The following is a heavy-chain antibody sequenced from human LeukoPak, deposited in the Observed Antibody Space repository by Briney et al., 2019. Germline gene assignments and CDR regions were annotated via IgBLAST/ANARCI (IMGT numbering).Heavy chain of an antibody. CDR3: ARGVSIAAAGDY. J-gene: IGHJ4*02. D-gene: IGHD6-13*01. CDR2: INAGNGNT. V-gene: IGHV1-3*01. CDR1: GYTFTSYA. Sequence: ASVKVSCKASGYTFTSYAMHWVRQAPGQRLEWMGWINAGNGNTKYSQKFQGRVTITRDTSASTAYVELSSLRSEDTAVYYCARGVSIAAAGDYWGQGTLVTVSS.